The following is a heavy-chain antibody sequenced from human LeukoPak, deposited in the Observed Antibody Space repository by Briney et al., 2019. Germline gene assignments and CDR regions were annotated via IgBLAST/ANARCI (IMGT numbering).Heavy chain of an antibody. CDR3: AREGQQWLVSFDL. Sequence: PGGSLRLSCAASGFTFSSYGMHWVRQAPGKGLEWVAVIWYDGSNKYYADCVKGRFTVSRDNSKNTLYLQMNSLRAEDTAVYYCAREGQQWLVSFDLWGRGTLVTVSS. CDR1: GFTFSSYG. J-gene: IGHJ2*01. V-gene: IGHV3-33*01. D-gene: IGHD6-19*01. CDR2: IWYDGSNK.